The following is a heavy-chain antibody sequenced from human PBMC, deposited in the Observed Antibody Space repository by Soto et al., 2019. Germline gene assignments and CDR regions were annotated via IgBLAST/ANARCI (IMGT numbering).Heavy chain of an antibody. V-gene: IGHV2-5*02. CDR3: ANKVSGLYPLAY. Sequence: QITLKESGPTLVKPTQTLTLTCTFSGFSLGTSGVGVGWIRQPPGKALEWVALIYWDDYKHFSPSLESRLTFIQDTATNMVGPTTTDMDPVDTATYDCANKVSGLYPLAYWGQGILVTVSS. D-gene: IGHD1-26*01. J-gene: IGHJ4*02. CDR1: GFSLGTSGVG. CDR2: IYWDDYK.